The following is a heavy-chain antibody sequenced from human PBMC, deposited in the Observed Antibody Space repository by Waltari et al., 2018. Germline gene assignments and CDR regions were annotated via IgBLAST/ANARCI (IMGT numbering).Heavy chain of an antibody. J-gene: IGHJ4*02. CDR2: IYPGDSDT. D-gene: IGHD4-17*01. CDR1: GYSVTSYW. CDR3: ARCIWCYGDYGVGPFDY. Sequence: EVQLVPSGAEVKKPGESVKISCKGSGYSVTSYWIGWVRQMPGKGLEWMGIIYPGDSDTRYSPSFQGQVTISADKSISTSYLQWSSLKASDTAMYYCARCIWCYGDYGVGPFDYWGQGTLVTVSS. V-gene: IGHV5-51*01.